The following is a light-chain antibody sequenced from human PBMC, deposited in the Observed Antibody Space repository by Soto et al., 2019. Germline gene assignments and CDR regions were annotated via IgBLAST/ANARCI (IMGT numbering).Light chain of an antibody. Sequence: QSVLTQPASVSGSPGQSITISCTGTSSDVGGYNYVSWYQHHPGKAPKLMIYDIGNRPSGVSNRFSGSKSGNTASLTISGLKAEDEADYYCTSYTSSSTVVFGGGTKLTVL. CDR3: TSYTSSSTVV. J-gene: IGLJ2*01. CDR1: SSDVGGYNY. V-gene: IGLV2-14*03. CDR2: DIG.